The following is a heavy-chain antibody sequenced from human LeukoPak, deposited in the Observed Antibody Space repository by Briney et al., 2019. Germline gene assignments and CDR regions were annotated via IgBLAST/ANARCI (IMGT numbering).Heavy chain of an antibody. CDR3: ARDPYVVVTATTDDY. J-gene: IGHJ4*02. V-gene: IGHV4-61*02. CDR2: IYTSGST. CDR1: GGSISSGSYY. D-gene: IGHD2-21*02. Sequence: PSETLSLTCTVSGGSISSGSYYWSWIRQPAGKGLEWIGGIYTSGSTNYNPSLKSRVTISVDTSKNQFSLKLSSVTAADTAVYYCARDPYVVVTATTDDYWGQGTLVTVSS.